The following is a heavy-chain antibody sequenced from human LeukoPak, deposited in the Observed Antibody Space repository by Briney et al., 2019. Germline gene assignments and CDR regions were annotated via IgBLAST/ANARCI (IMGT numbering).Heavy chain of an antibody. D-gene: IGHD1-26*01. CDR2: INTNTGNP. CDR1: GYTFTSYT. CDR3: ARESGRGQLEH. Sequence: ASVKVSCKSSGYTFTSYTMNWVRQVPGQGLEWMGWINTNTGNPTYAQDFTGRFVFSLDTSVSTAYLQISSLKAEDTAVYYCARESGRGQLEHWGQGTLVTVSS. V-gene: IGHV7-4-1*02. J-gene: IGHJ1*01.